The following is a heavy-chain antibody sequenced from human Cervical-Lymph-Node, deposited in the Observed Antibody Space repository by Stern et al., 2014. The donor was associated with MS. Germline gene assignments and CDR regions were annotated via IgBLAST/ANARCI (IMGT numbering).Heavy chain of an antibody. V-gene: IGHV4-59*01. CDR2: LYYSGST. J-gene: IGHJ5*02. D-gene: IGHD3-3*01. CDR3: ARGVGDDFWSGSGFDP. CDR1: GGSIRSYY. Sequence: VQLQESGPGLVKPSETLSLTCTVSGGSIRSYYWSWIRQSPGKGLELIGYLYYSGSTNYSPSLKSRVTISVDTSKNQFSLKLTSVTAADTAVYYCARGVGDDFWSGSGFDPWGQGTLVTVSS.